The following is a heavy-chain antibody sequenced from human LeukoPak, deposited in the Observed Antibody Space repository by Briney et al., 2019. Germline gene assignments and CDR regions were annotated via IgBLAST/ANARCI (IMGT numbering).Heavy chain of an antibody. Sequence: RASVKLSCKASGGTFSSYAISWVRQAPGQGLEWMGGIIPIFGTANYAQKFQGRVTITADKSTSTAYMELSSLRSEDTAVYYCARDGVAAAAGYWGQGTLVTVSS. V-gene: IGHV1-69*06. CDR1: GGTFSSYA. J-gene: IGHJ4*02. D-gene: IGHD6-13*01. CDR3: ARDGVAAAAGY. CDR2: IIPIFGTA.